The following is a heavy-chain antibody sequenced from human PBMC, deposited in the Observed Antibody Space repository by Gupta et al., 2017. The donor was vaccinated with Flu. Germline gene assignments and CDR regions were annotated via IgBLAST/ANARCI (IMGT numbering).Heavy chain of an antibody. Sequence: EVQLVESGGGLVKPGGSLRLSCTVSGFTFSLYSVNWVRQAPGKGLEWLSSITGSGTYRYYADSVKGRFSISRDNAKNSLYLQMNSLRVEDTAVYYCARRGNYLGDAFDIWGQGTMGTVSS. J-gene: IGHJ3*02. D-gene: IGHD2/OR15-2a*01. CDR3: ARRGNYLGDAFDI. CDR2: ITGSGTYR. CDR1: GFTFSLYS. V-gene: IGHV3-21*01.